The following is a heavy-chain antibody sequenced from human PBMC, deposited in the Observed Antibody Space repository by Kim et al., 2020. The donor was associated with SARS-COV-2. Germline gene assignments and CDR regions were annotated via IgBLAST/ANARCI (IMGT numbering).Heavy chain of an antibody. CDR3: AKVREIYLWIYYFDY. V-gene: IGHV3-23*01. D-gene: IGHD3-10*01. CDR1: GFTFSSYA. J-gene: IGHJ4*02. CDR2: ISGSGGST. Sequence: GGSLRLSCAASGFTFSSYAMSWVRQAPGKGLEWVSAISGSGGSTYYADSVKGRFTISRDNSKNTLYLQMNSLRAEDTAVYYCAKVREIYLWIYYFDYWGQGTLVTVSS.